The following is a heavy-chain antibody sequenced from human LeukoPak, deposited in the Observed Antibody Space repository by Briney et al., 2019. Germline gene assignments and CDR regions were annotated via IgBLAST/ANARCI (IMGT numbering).Heavy chain of an antibody. Sequence: PGGSLRLSCAASGFTFSSYGMHWVRQAPGKGLEWVAFIRYDGSNKYYADSVKGRFTISRDNPKNTLYLQMNSLRAEDTAVYYCARRAGGYSHPYDYWGQGTLVTVSS. CDR2: IRYDGSNK. CDR1: GFTFSSYG. CDR3: ARRAGGYSHPYDY. J-gene: IGHJ4*02. V-gene: IGHV3-30*02. D-gene: IGHD4-23*01.